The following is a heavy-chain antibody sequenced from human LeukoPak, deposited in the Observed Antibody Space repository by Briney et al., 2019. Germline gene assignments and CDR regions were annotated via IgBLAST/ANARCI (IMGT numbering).Heavy chain of an antibody. CDR1: GDSLSSNYTV. D-gene: IGHD3/OR15-3a*01. V-gene: IGHV6-1*01. J-gene: IGHJ4*02. Sequence: SQTLSLTCAIPGDSLSSNYTVWAWIRQSPSTGLEWLGRTYYRSQWYSDYAGSVRSRININPDTSNNQFSLQLNSVTPEDTAVYYGARGSYGLGRFWDYSFDYWGQGTLVTVSS. CDR3: ARGSYGLGRFWDYSFDY. CDR2: TYYRSQWYS.